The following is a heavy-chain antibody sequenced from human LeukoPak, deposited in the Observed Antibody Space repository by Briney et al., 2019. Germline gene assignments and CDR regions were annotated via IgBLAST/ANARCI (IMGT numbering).Heavy chain of an antibody. V-gene: IGHV3-64D*09. CDR2: INSNGGTT. CDR3: ARDDTHSDSGSYYDAFDI. J-gene: IGHJ3*02. Sequence: GGALRLTCAASGFTFSNYPMSWVRQAPGKGLEYVSAINSNGGTTYYSDSVKGRFTISRDNSKNTLYLQMSSLRAEDTAVYYCARDDTHSDSGSYYDAFDIWGPGTMVTVSS. D-gene: IGHD3-10*01. CDR1: GFTFSNYP.